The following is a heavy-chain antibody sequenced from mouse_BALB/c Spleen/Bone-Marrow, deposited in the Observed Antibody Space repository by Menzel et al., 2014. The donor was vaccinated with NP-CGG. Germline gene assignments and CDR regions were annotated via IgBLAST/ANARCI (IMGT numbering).Heavy chain of an antibody. CDR1: GYTFTSYR. CDR2: IDPSDSYT. Sequence: QVQLQQSGAELVKPGASVKLSCKASGYTFTSYRMHWVKQRPGQALDWIGEIDPSDSYTNYNQKFKGKSTLTVDKSSSTAYMQLSSLTSEDSAVYYCARDSITTVVATDYWGQGTTLTVSS. D-gene: IGHD1-1*01. CDR3: ARDSITTVVATDY. J-gene: IGHJ2*01. V-gene: IGHV1-69*01.